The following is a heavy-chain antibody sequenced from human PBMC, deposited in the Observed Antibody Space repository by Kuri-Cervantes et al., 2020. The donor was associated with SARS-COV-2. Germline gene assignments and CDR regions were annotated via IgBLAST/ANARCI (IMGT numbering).Heavy chain of an antibody. CDR2: ISGYGGST. CDR3: ARDRVGVHDY. J-gene: IGHJ4*02. Sequence: GESLKISCAASGFTFSNYGMTWVRQAPGRGLEWVSAISGYGGSTLYADPVKGRFTIPRDNSNNTLYLQMNSLRVEDTAVYYCARDRVGVHDYWGQGTLVTVSS. V-gene: IGHV3-23*01. D-gene: IGHD2-21*01. CDR1: GFTFSNYG.